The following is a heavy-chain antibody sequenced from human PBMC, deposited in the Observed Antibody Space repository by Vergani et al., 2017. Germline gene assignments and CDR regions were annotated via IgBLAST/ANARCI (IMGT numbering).Heavy chain of an antibody. J-gene: IGHJ4*02. Sequence: QVRLQESGPGLVKPSETLSLTCSVSGSSMSGYYWSWIRQPPGKELEWIGYMYHSGSTNYNPSLETRVTISGDTSKNQFSLKLNSVTAADTAVYYCAREGKSQTYYFDYWGQGTLVTVSS. V-gene: IGHV4-59*01. D-gene: IGHD4-23*01. CDR1: GSSMSGYY. CDR2: MYHSGST. CDR3: AREGKSQTYYFDY.